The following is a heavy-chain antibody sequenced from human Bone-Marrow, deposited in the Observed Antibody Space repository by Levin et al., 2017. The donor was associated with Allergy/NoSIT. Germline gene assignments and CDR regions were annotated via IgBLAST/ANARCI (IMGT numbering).Heavy chain of an antibody. CDR1: RGSISSGGYY. CDR3: ARGVITGPANWFDP. Sequence: SETLSLTCTVSRGSISSGGYYWSWIRQHPGKGLEWIGHIYNSRSTYYNPSLESRVTISADTSKIQFSLKMTTVTAEATADYYCARGVITGPANWFDPWGQGTLVTVSS. V-gene: IGHV4-31*03. D-gene: IGHD1-20*01. CDR2: IYNSRST. J-gene: IGHJ5*02.